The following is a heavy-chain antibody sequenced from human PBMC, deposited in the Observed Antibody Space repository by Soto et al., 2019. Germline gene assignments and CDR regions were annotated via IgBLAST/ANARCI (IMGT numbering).Heavy chain of an antibody. CDR2: IKSKTDGGTT. V-gene: IGHV3-15*01. CDR3: STYDYIWGRDRYRGAY. Sequence: EVQLVESGGDLVEPGGSLRLSCAASGSAFSNAWMSWVRQAPGKGLEWVGRIKSKTDGGTTDYAAPVEGRFTISRDDSKNPLELHMSSLKTEETAMYYCSTYDYIWGRDRYRGAYWGQGTLVTVSS. J-gene: IGHJ4*02. D-gene: IGHD3-16*02. CDR1: GSAFSNAW.